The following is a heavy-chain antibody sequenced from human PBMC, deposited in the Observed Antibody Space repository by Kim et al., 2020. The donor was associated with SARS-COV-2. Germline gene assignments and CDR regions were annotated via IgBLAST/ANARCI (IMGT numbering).Heavy chain of an antibody. Sequence: TKHSQKFQCRVTITRDTSASTVYMELSSLRSEDTAVYYCATSYRSSWYAYWGQGTLVTVSS. CDR3: ATSYRSSWYAY. V-gene: IGHV1-3*01. J-gene: IGHJ4*02. D-gene: IGHD2-2*01. CDR2: T.